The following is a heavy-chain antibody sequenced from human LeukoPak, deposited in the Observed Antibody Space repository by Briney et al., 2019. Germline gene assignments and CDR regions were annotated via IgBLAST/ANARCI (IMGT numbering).Heavy chain of an antibody. J-gene: IGHJ4*02. V-gene: IGHV3-20*04. Sequence: GGSLRLSCAASGFTFDDYGMSWVRQAPGKGLEWVSGINWNGGSTGYADSVKGRSTISRDNAKNSLYLQMNSLRAEDTALYYCARANLQLRYENWGQGTLVTVSS. CDR3: ARANLQLRYEN. CDR2: INWNGGST. CDR1: GFTFDDYG. D-gene: IGHD5-18*01.